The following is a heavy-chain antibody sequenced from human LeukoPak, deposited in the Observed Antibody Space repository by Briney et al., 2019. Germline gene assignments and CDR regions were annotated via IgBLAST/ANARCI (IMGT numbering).Heavy chain of an antibody. CDR2: IIPILGIA. D-gene: IGHD2-21*01. Sequence: SVKVSCKASGGTFSSYTISWVRQAPGQGLEWMGRIIPILGIANYAQKFQGRVTITADKSTSTVYMELSSLRSEDTAVYYCARLVGPIVVVIAMSENWFDPWGQGTLVTVSS. V-gene: IGHV1-69*02. CDR3: ARLVGPIVVVIAMSENWFDP. CDR1: GGTFSSYT. J-gene: IGHJ5*02.